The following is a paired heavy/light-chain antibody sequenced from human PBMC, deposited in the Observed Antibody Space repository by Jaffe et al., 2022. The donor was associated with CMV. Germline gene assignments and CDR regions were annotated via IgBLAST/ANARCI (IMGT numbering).Light chain of an antibody. J-gene: IGKJ1*01. CDR1: QGISNY. Sequence: DIQMTQSPSSLSASVGDRVTITCRASQGISNYLAWYQQKPGKVPKLLIYAASTLQSGVPSRFSGSGSGTDFTLTISSLQPEDVATYYCQKYNSAPWAFGQGTKVEIK. CDR2: AAS. CDR3: QKYNSAPWA. V-gene: IGKV1-27*01.
Heavy chain of an antibody. D-gene: IGHD1-1*01. CDR3: VKEPWGTGTTNDY. J-gene: IGHJ4*02. CDR1: GFTFSSYA. Sequence: EVQLVESGGGLVQPGGSLRLSCSASGFTFSSYAMHWVRQAPGKGLEYVSAISSNGGSTYYADSVKGRFTISRDNSKNTLYLQMSSLRAEDTAVYYCVKEPWGTGTTNDYWGQGTLVTVSS. V-gene: IGHV3-64D*06. CDR2: ISSNGGST.